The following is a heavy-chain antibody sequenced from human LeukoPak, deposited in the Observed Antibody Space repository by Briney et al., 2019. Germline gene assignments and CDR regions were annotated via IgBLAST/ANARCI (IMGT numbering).Heavy chain of an antibody. CDR2: INHSGST. CDR1: GGSFSGYY. D-gene: IGHD6-13*01. CDR3: ARVSSSWYQDWYFDR. V-gene: IGHV4-34*01. Sequence: PSETLSLTCAVYGGSFSGYYWSWIRQPPGKGLEWIGEINHSGSTNYNPSLKSRVTISVDTSKNQFSLKLNSVTAADTAVYYCARVSSSWYQDWYFDRWGRGTLVTVSS. J-gene: IGHJ2*01.